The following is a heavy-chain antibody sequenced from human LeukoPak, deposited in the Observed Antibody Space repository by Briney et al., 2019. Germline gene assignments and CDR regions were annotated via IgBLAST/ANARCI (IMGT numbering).Heavy chain of an antibody. CDR3: ARHLFLRWTRPDAFDI. Sequence: SETLSLTCTVSGGSIGSSSYYWGWIRQPPGKGLEWIGTIYYSGSTYYNPSLKSRVTISVDTSKNQFSLKLSSVTAADTAVYYCARHLFLRWTRPDAFDIWGQGTMVTVSS. J-gene: IGHJ3*02. D-gene: IGHD4-23*01. CDR1: GGSIGSSSYY. V-gene: IGHV4-39*07. CDR2: IYYSGST.